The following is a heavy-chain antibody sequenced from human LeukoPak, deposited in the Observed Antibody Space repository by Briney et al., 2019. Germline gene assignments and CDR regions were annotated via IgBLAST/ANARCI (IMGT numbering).Heavy chain of an antibody. CDR1: GYTFTGYY. CDR2: INPNSGGT. D-gene: IGHD3-22*01. CDR3: ARDRRRSGYYFDY. Sequence: ASVRVSCKASGYTFTGYYMQWVRQAPGQGLEWMGWINPNSGGTNYAQKFQGRVTMTRDTSISTAYMELSRLRSDDTAVYYCARDRRRSGYYFDYWGQGTLVTVSS. V-gene: IGHV1-2*02. J-gene: IGHJ4*02.